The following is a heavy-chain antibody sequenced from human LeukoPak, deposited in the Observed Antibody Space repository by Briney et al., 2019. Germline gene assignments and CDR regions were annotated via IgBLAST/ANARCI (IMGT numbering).Heavy chain of an antibody. CDR3: AKVVGTYPTYHPLES. V-gene: IGHV3-30-3*01. D-gene: IGHD1-14*01. CDR2: ISYDGSNK. CDR1: GFTFSSYA. J-gene: IGHJ4*02. Sequence: PGRSLRLSCAASGFTFSSYAMHWVRQAPGKGLEWVAVISYDGSNKYYADSVKGRFTISRDNSKNTLYLQMNSLRAEDTAVYYCAKVVGTYPTYHPLESWGQGTLVTVSS.